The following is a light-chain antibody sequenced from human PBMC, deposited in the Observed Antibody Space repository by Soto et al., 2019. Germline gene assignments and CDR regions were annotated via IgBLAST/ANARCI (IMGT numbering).Light chain of an antibody. CDR1: QSIINW. J-gene: IGKJ1*01. CDR3: QQYNSYRT. CDR2: KAS. V-gene: IGKV1-5*03. Sequence: DIQMTQSPSTLYASIGDRVTITCRASQSIINWLAWYQQKPGKAPKLLIYKASSLESGVPSRFSGSGSGTEFTLTISSLQPDDFATYYCQQYNSYRTFGQGTKVEIK.